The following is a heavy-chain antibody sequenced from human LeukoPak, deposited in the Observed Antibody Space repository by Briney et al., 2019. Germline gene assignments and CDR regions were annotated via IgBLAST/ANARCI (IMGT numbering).Heavy chain of an antibody. J-gene: IGHJ4*02. CDR1: GFTFSGYG. D-gene: IGHD1-26*01. CDR2: IHFDGNNK. Sequence: GESLRLSCAAPGFTFSGYGMHWVRQAPGKGLEWVTFIHFDGNNKYYEDSVKGRFTASRDNSKNTLYLQMSSLRAEDTAVYYCVKSRGSYLDYWGQGTLVTVS. CDR3: VKSRGSYLDY. V-gene: IGHV3-30*02.